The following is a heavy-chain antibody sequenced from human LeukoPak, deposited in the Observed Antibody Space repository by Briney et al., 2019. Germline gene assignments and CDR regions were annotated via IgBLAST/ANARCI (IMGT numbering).Heavy chain of an antibody. Sequence: PGGSLRLSCAVSGFTFSIYNMNWVRQAPGKGLEWVSFITGSSGTIYYADSVKGRFTISRDNAKNSLFLQMDSLRDEDTAVYYCAGSNSADYWGQGTLVTVSS. V-gene: IGHV3-48*02. D-gene: IGHD4-23*01. CDR2: ITGSSGTI. CDR3: AGSNSADY. J-gene: IGHJ4*02. CDR1: GFTFSIYN.